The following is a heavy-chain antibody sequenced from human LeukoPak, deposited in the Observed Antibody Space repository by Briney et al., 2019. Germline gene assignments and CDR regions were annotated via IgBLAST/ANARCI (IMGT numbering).Heavy chain of an antibody. V-gene: IGHV4-59*01. CDR2: IYYSGST. CDR1: GGSISSYY. Sequence: SETLSLTCTVSGGSISSYYWSWIRQPPGKGLEWIGYIYYSGSTNYNPSLKSRVTISVDTSKNQFSLKLSSVTAADTAVYYCARVQAYGGKGYFDYWGQGTLVTVSS. CDR3: ARVQAYGGKGYFDY. D-gene: IGHD4-23*01. J-gene: IGHJ4*02.